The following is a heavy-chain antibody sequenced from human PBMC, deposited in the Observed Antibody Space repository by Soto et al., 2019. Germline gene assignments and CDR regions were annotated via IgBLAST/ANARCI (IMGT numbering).Heavy chain of an antibody. D-gene: IGHD5-18*01. Sequence: ASVKVLFKASGYTFTSYSIHWVRQAPGQRLEWMGWINAGNGNTKYSQKFQGRVTITRDTSASTAYMELSSLRSEDTAVYYCARDVDTAMTDYWGQGTLVTVSS. CDR1: GYTFTSYS. V-gene: IGHV1-3*01. CDR2: INAGNGNT. J-gene: IGHJ4*02. CDR3: ARDVDTAMTDY.